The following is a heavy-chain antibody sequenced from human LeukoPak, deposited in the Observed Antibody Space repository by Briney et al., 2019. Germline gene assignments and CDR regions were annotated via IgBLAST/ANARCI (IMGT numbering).Heavy chain of an antibody. Sequence: PSETLSLTCTVSGGSISSGGYYWSWIRQHPGKGLEWIGYIYYSGSTYYNPSLKSRVTISVDTSKNQFSLKLSSVTAADTAVYYCARVPLMLGYCTNGVCPSGYFQHWGQGTPVTVSS. J-gene: IGHJ1*01. CDR1: GGSISSGGYY. CDR3: ARVPLMLGYCTNGVCPSGYFQH. V-gene: IGHV4-31*03. CDR2: IYYSGST. D-gene: IGHD2-8*01.